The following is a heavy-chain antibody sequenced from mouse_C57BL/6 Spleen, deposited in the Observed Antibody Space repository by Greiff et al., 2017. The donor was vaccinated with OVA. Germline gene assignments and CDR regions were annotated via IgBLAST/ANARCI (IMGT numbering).Heavy chain of an antibody. CDR3: ARLFITTVVDY. J-gene: IGHJ2*01. CDR2: ISSGSSTI. D-gene: IGHD1-1*01. V-gene: IGHV5-17*01. CDR1: GFTFSDYG. Sequence: DVQLVESGGGLVKPGGSLKLSCAASGFTFSDYGMHWVRQAPEKGLEWVAYISSGSSTIYYADTVKGRFTISRDNAKNTLFLQMTSLRSEDTAMYYCARLFITTVVDYWGQGTTLTVSS.